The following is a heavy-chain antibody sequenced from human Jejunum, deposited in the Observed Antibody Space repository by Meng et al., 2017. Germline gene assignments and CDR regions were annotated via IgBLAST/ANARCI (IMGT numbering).Heavy chain of an antibody. CDR3: ARDLIASGAFFDY. V-gene: IGHV3-72*01. Sequence: GESLKISCAASGFTFSDHYMDWVRQAPGKGLEWVGRIRNKANSYTTEYAASVRGRFTISRDDSKNSLYVQMNSRKTEDTAVYYCARDLIASGAFFDYWGQGTLVTVSS. J-gene: IGHJ4*01. CDR2: IRNKANSYTT. CDR1: GFTFSDHY. D-gene: IGHD2-21*01.